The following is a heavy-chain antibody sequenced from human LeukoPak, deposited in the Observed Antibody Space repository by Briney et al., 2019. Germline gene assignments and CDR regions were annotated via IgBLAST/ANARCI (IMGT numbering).Heavy chain of an antibody. CDR1: GYTFTGYY. CDR2: INPNSGGT. V-gene: IGHV1-2*02. Sequence: ASVKVSCKASGYTFTGYYMHWVRQAPGQGLEWMGWINPNSGGTNYAQKFQGRVTMTRDTSISTAYMELSRLRSDGTAVYYCARVASRTPPFDYWGQGTLVTVSS. J-gene: IGHJ4*02. D-gene: IGHD1-14*01. CDR3: ARVASRTPPFDY.